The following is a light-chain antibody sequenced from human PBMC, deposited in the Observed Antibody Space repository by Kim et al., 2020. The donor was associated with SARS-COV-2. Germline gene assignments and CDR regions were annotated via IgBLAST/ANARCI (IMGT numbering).Light chain of an antibody. CDR1: RLRSFY. J-gene: IGLJ2*01. CDR2: GKN. CDR3: NSRYSNDNVV. V-gene: IGLV3-19*01. Sequence: ALGQKVRNTCQGERLRSFYATWSQQKPGKAPILVIYGKNNRPSGIPDRFSGSSSGNTASLTITGTQAGDEADYYCNSRYSNDNVVFGGGTQLTVL.